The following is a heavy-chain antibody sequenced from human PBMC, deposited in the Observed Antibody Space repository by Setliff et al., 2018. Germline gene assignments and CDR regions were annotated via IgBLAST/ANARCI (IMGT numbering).Heavy chain of an antibody. V-gene: IGHV1-18*01. CDR1: GYTFTSYG. D-gene: IGHD2-2*01. Sequence: ASVKVSCKASGYTFTSYGISWVRQAPGQGLEWMGWISAYNGNTNYAQKLQGRVTMTTDTSTSTAYMELRSLRSDDTAVYYCARVGSSCWLHPDVYYYYGMDVWGQGTTVTVSS. CDR2: ISAYNGNT. CDR3: ARVGSSCWLHPDVYYYYGMDV. J-gene: IGHJ6*02.